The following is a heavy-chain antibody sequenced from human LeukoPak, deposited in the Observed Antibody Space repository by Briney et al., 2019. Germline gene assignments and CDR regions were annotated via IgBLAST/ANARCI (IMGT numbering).Heavy chain of an antibody. Sequence: GASVKVSCKASGYSFSRYGISWVRQAPGQGLEWMGWISTYNGNTNYAQKFQGRVTMTTDTSTNTAYMELRSPRSDDTAVYYCARDLDYYDSSGSGWFDPWGQGTLVPVSS. CDR2: ISTYNGNT. CDR1: GYSFSRYG. D-gene: IGHD3-22*01. J-gene: IGHJ5*02. CDR3: ARDLDYYDSSGSGWFDP. V-gene: IGHV1-18*01.